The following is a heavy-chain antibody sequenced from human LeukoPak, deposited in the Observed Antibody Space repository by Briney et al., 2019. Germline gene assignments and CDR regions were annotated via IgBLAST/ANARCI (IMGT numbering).Heavy chain of an antibody. D-gene: IGHD3-22*01. J-gene: IGHJ5*02. CDR2: IYYSGST. V-gene: IGHV4-59*12. Sequence: SETLSLTCTVSGGSISSYYWSWIRQPPGKGLEWIGYIYYSGSTYYNPSLKSRVTISVDTSKNQFSLKLSSVTAADTAVYYCARDRYYDSSGYYNWFDPWGQGTLVTVSS. CDR1: GGSISSYY. CDR3: ARDRYYDSSGYYNWFDP.